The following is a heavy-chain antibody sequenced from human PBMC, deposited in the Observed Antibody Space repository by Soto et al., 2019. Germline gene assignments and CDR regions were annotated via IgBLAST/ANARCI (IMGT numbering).Heavy chain of an antibody. Sequence: PGGSLRLSCAASGFTFSSYAMHWVRQAPGKGLEWVAVISYDGSNKYYADSVKGRFTISRDNSKNTLYLQMNSLRAEDTAVYYCARDPLPEGNYYYYGMDVWGQGTTVTVS. CDR3: ARDPLPEGNYYYYGMDV. CDR1: GFTFSSYA. V-gene: IGHV3-30-3*01. J-gene: IGHJ6*02. D-gene: IGHD6-13*01. CDR2: ISYDGSNK.